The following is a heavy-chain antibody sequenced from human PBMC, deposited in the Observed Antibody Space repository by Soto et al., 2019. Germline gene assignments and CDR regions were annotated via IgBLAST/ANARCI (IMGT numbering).Heavy chain of an antibody. J-gene: IGHJ5*02. CDR3: ARDPAPWGNSTRTNYP. V-gene: IGHV1-69*01. CDR2: IIPIFGTA. Sequence: QVQRVQSGAEVKKPGSSVKVSCKASGGTLSSYAISWVRQAPGQGLEWMGGIIPIFGTANYAQKFQGRVTITADESTSTAYMELSSLRSEDTAVYYCARDPAPWGNSTRTNYPWGQGTLVTVSS. CDR1: GGTLSSYA. D-gene: IGHD1-1*01.